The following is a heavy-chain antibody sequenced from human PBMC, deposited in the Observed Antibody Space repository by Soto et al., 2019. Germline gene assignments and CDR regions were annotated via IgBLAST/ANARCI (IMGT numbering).Heavy chain of an antibody. CDR3: ARVIYGEDDYSNWFDP. Sequence: ASVKVSCKASGYTFTGYYMHWVRQAPGQGLEWMGWINPNSGGTNYAQKFQGWVTMTRDTSISKAYMELSRLRSDDTAVYYCARVIYGEDDYSNWFDPWGQGTLVTVSS. CDR1: GYTFTGYY. V-gene: IGHV1-2*04. J-gene: IGHJ5*02. D-gene: IGHD4-4*01. CDR2: INPNSGGT.